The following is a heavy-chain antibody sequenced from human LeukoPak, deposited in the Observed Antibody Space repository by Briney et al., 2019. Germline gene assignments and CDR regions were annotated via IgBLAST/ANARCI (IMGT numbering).Heavy chain of an antibody. Sequence: SETLSLTCTVSGGSISSSSYYWGWIRQPPGKGLEWIGSIYYSGSTYYNPSLKSRVTISVDTSKNQFSLKLSSVTAADTAVYYCARNGAQPGGVCWFDPWGQGTLVTVSS. CDR2: IYYSGST. CDR3: ARNGAQPGGVCWFDP. CDR1: GGSISSSSYY. D-gene: IGHD1-14*01. J-gene: IGHJ5*02. V-gene: IGHV4-39*07.